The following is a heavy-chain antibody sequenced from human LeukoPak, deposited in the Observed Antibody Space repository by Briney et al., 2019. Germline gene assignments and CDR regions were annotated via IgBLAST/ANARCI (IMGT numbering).Heavy chain of an antibody. Sequence: ASVKVSCKASGYTVTSYGISWVRQAPGQGLEWMGWISAYNGNTNYAQKLQGRVTMTTDTSTSTAYMELRSLRSDDTAVYYCARGPLFGWELRPFDPWGQGTLVTVSS. J-gene: IGHJ5*02. V-gene: IGHV1-18*01. D-gene: IGHD1-26*01. CDR3: ARGPLFGWELRPFDP. CDR2: ISAYNGNT. CDR1: GYTVTSYG.